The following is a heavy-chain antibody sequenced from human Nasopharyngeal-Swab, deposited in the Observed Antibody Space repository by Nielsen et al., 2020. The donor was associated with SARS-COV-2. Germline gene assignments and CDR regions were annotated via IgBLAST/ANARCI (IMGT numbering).Heavy chain of an antibody. J-gene: IGHJ6*02. CDR2: INPNSGGT. CDR3: ATAPFLEWLSESAYYYYGMDV. V-gene: IGHV1-2*06. Sequence: ASVKVSCKASGYTFTGYYMHWVRQAPGQGLEWMGRINPNSGGTNYAQTFQGRVTMTRDTSISTAYMELSRLRSDDTAVYYCATAPFLEWLSESAYYYYGMDVWGQGTTVTVSS. CDR1: GYTFTGYY. D-gene: IGHD3-3*01.